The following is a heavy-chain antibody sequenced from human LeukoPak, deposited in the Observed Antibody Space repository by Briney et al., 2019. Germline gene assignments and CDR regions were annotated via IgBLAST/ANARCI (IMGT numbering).Heavy chain of an antibody. J-gene: IGHJ4*02. V-gene: IGHV4-59*01. D-gene: IGHD1-26*01. CDR1: GGSLSSYY. Sequence: SETLSLTCTVSGGSLSSYYWSWIRQPPGKGLEWIGYIYYSGSTNYNPSLKSRVTISVDTSKNQFSLKLSSVTAADTAVYYCARDVNSGSYAVWGQGTLVTVSS. CDR2: IYYSGST. CDR3: ARDVNSGSYAV.